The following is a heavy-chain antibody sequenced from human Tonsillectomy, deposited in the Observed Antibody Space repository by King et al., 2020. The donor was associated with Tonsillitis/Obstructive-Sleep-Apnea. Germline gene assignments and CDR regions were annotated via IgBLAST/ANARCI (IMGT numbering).Heavy chain of an antibody. D-gene: IGHD6-19*01. J-gene: IGHJ4*02. V-gene: IGHV4-34*01. Sequence: VQLQQWGAGLLKPSETLSLTCAVYGGSFSGYYWSWIRQPPGKGLEWIGEINHSGSTNYNPSLKSRVTISVDTSKNQFSLKLSSVTAADTAVYYCARGPWSGWYVDYWGQGTLVTVSS. CDR1: GGSFSGYY. CDR3: ARGPWSGWYVDY. CDR2: INHSGST.